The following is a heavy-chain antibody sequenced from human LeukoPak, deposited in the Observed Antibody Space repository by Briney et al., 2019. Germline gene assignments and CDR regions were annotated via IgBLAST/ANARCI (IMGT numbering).Heavy chain of an antibody. V-gene: IGHV4-34*01. D-gene: IGHD6-19*01. J-gene: IGHJ3*02. Sequence: SETLSLTCAVYGGSFSGYYWSWIRQPPGKGLEWIGEINHSGSTNYNPSLKSRVTISVDTSKNQFSLKLSSVTAADTAVYYCASSVAGTYGAFDIWGQGTMVTVSS. CDR2: INHSGST. CDR3: ASSVAGTYGAFDI. CDR1: GGSFSGYY.